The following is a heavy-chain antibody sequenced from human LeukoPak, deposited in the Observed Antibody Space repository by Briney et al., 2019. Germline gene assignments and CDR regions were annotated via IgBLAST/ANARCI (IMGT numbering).Heavy chain of an antibody. J-gene: IGHJ6*03. D-gene: IGHD4-17*01. CDR3: ARSYYGDSYYYYYMDV. CDR1: GYTFTSYD. CDR2: MNPNRGNT. V-gene: IGHV1-8*03. Sequence: ASGKVSCKASGYTFTSYDINWVRQAAGQGLEGMGWMNPNRGNTGYAQKFQGRVTITRNTSISTAYMELSSMRSEDTAVYYCARSYYGDSYYYYYMDVWGKGTTVTISS.